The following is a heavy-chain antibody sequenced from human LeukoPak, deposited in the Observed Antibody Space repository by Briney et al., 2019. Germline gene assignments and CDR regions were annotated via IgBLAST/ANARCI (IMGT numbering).Heavy chain of an antibody. CDR3: AKDSWTTVGSWFDP. CDR1: GFTFSIYA. J-gene: IGHJ5*02. D-gene: IGHD4-11*01. CDR2: ITSSGDGT. Sequence: GGSLRLSCAASGFTFSIYAMSWVRQAPGKGLQWVSSITSSGDGTYYADSVKGRFTISRDNSKNTLYLQMNSLRAEDTAVYYCAKDSWTTVGSWFDPWAREPWSPSPQ. V-gene: IGHV3-23*01.